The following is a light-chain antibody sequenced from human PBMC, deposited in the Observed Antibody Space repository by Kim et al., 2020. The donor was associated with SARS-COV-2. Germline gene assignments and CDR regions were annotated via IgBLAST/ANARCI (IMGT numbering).Light chain of an antibody. J-gene: IGLJ1*01. V-gene: IGLV3-1*01. Sequence: SVSPGQTASITCSGDKLGDKYACWSQKKPGQSPVLVIYQDSKRPSGIPERFSGSNSGNTATLTISGTQAMDEADYYCQAWDSSTEVFGTGTKVTVL. CDR3: QAWDSSTEV. CDR2: QDS. CDR1: KLGDKY.